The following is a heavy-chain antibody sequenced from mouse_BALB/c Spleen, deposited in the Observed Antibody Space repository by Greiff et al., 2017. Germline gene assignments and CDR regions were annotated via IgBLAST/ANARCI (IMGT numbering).Heavy chain of an antibody. CDR1: GFTFTDYY. CDR3: AGYPYYAMDY. CDR2: IRNKANGYTT. V-gene: IGHV7-3*02. D-gene: IGHD2-2*01. Sequence: EVKLVESGGGLVQPGGSLRLSCATSGFTFTDYYMSWVRQPPGKALEWLGFIRNKANGYTTEYSASVKGRFTISRDNSQSILYLQMNTLRAEDSATYYCAGYPYYAMDYWGQGTSVTVSS. J-gene: IGHJ4*01.